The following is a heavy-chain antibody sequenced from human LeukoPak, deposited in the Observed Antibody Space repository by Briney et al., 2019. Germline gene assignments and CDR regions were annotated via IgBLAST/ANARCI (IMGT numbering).Heavy chain of an antibody. J-gene: IGHJ4*02. CDR3: ATPGLQYSGSYASYHLVYY. V-gene: IGHV4-39*07. CDR2: IYYSGST. D-gene: IGHD1-26*01. CDR1: GGSISSSSYY. Sequence: SETLSLTCTVSGGSISSSSYYWGWIRQPPGKGLEWIGSIYYSGSTYYNPSLKSRVTISVDTSKNQFSLKLSSVTAADTAVYYCATPGLQYSGSYASYHLVYYWGQGTLVTVSS.